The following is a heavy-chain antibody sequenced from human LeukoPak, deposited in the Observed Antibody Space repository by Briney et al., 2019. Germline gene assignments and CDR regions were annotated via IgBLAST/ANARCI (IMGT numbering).Heavy chain of an antibody. CDR1: GLTFSNYA. D-gene: IGHD5-18*01. CDR3: AKDIAQGYTYGSIEQDY. J-gene: IGHJ4*02. CDR2: ISEGGTGT. Sequence: GGSLRLSCAASGLTFSNYAMSWVRQAPGKGLEWVSAISEGGTGTYYADSVKGRFTISRDNSKNTLSLQVNSLRAEDTAVYYCAKDIAQGYTYGSIEQDYWGQGTLVTVPS. V-gene: IGHV3-23*01.